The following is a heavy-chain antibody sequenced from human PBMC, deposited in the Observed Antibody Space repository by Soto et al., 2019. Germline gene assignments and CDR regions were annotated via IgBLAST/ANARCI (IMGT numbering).Heavy chain of an antibody. Sequence: SVKVSCKASGGTFSSYAISWVRQAPGQGLEWMGGIIPIFGTANYAQKFQGRVTITADESTSTAYMELSSLRSEDTAVYYCARPYYYDSSGYDYYFDYWGQGTLVTVSS. CDR2: IIPIFGTA. CDR3: ARPYYYDSSGYDYYFDY. V-gene: IGHV1-69*13. J-gene: IGHJ4*02. D-gene: IGHD3-22*01. CDR1: GGTFSSYA.